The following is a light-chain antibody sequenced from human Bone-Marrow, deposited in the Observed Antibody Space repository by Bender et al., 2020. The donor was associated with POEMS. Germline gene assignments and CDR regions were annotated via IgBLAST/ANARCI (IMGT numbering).Light chain of an antibody. V-gene: IGLV2-14*01. J-gene: IGLJ1*01. CDR3: SSFRSGSTYV. Sequence: QSALTQPASVSGSPGQSITISCTGTSSDVGGYNFVSWYQQYPGKAPKLIIYDVSNRPSGVSHRFSASKSGNTASLTISGLQAEDEADFYCSSFRSGSTYVFGAGTKVTVL. CDR2: DVS. CDR1: SSDVGGYNF.